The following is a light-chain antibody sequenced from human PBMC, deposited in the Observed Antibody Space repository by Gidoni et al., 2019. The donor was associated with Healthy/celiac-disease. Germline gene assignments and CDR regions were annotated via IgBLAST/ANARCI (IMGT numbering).Light chain of an antibody. Sequence: SYELTQQPSVYVSPGQTASITCSGDKLGDKYACWYQQKPGQSPVLVIYQDSKRPSGIPERFSGSNSGNTATLTISGTQAMDEADYYCQAWDSSIAVFGGGTKLTVL. CDR1: KLGDKY. CDR2: QDS. V-gene: IGLV3-1*01. J-gene: IGLJ2*01. CDR3: QAWDSSIAV.